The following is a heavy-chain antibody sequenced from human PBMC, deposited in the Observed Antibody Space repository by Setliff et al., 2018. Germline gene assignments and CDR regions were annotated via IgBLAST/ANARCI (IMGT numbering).Heavy chain of an antibody. D-gene: IGHD5-12*01. J-gene: IGHJ4*02. CDR1: GESFSNNY. CDR2: IQSTGNT. V-gene: IGHV4-4*07. CDR3: AGTPALGTSWLSPFDY. Sequence: ETLSLTCRVYGESFSNNYWSWIRQPAGKGLEWIGLIQSTGNTNYNPSLQSRVTISIDTSKNQFSLKMSSVTAADTAMYYCAGTPALGTSWLSPFDYWGQGTLVTVSS.